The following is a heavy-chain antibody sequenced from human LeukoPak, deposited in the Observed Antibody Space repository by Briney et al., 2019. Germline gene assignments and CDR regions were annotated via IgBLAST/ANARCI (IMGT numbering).Heavy chain of an antibody. J-gene: IGHJ3*02. Sequence: GESLKISCKGSGYSFTSYWIGWVRQMPGKGLEWMGIIYPGDSDTRYSPSFQGQVTISADKSISTAYLQWSSLKASDTAMYYCARPWVLAGYAFDIWGQGRMVTVSS. CDR2: IYPGDSDT. CDR1: GYSFTSYW. V-gene: IGHV5-51*01. CDR3: ARPWVLAGYAFDI. D-gene: IGHD3-3*01.